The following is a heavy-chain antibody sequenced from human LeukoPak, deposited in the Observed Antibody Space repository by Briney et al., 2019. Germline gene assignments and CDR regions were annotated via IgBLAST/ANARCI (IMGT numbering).Heavy chain of an antibody. CDR3: ARDLAWGAFDY. V-gene: IGHV3-23*01. CDR1: GFSFSYHG. J-gene: IGHJ4*02. CDR2: VSPPGGGT. Sequence: GGTLRLPCAASGFSFSYHGMTWVRQAPGKGLEWVSGVSPPGGGTYYADSVKGRFTISRDDSRNTLSLQMNSLRVEDTAVYYCARDLAWGAFDYWGQGILVAVSS. D-gene: IGHD7-27*01.